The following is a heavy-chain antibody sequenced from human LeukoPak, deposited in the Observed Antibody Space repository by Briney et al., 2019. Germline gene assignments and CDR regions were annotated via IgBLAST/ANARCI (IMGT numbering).Heavy chain of an antibody. D-gene: IGHD3-10*01. CDR2: IYHSGST. Sequence: SETLSLTCAVSGYSISSGYYWGWIRQPPGKGLEWIGSIYHSGSTYYNPSLKSRVTISVDTSKNQFSLKLSSVTAADTAVYYCVTTLMVGGVRKPYYFDYWGQGTLVTVPS. J-gene: IGHJ4*02. V-gene: IGHV4-38-2*01. CDR1: GYSISSGYY. CDR3: VTTLMVGGVRKPYYFDY.